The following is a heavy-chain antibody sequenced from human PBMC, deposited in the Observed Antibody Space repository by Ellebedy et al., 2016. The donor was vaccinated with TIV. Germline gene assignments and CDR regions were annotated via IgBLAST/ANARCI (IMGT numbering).Heavy chain of an antibody. J-gene: IGHJ4*02. Sequence: GESLKISCAASGFTFSAYWMTWVRQAPGKGLQWVANIKQDGSEKFYVDSVKGRFTISRDNANNSLFLQMTSLRAEDTAVYYCARGGTFGGYWGRGTLVTVSS. CDR3: ARGGTFGGY. V-gene: IGHV3-7*01. CDR2: IKQDGSEK. CDR1: GFTFSAYW. D-gene: IGHD2/OR15-2a*01.